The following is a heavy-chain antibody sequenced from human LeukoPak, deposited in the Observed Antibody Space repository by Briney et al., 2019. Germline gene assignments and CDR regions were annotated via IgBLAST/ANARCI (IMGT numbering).Heavy chain of an antibody. V-gene: IGHV4-39*07. CDR1: AGSISSSSYS. D-gene: IGHD3-9*01. J-gene: IGHJ3*02. CDR2: IYYSGST. Sequence: SETLSLTCTVSAGSISSSSYSWGWIRQPPGKGLEWIGSIYYSGSTYFNPSLKSRVTISVDTSKNQFSLKLSSVTAADTAVYYCARVILTAYHHDAFDIWGQGTMVTVSS. CDR3: ARVILTAYHHDAFDI.